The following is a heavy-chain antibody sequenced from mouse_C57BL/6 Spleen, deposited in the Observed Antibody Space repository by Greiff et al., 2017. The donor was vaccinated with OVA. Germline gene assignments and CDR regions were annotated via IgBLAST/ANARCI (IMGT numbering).Heavy chain of an antibody. CDR3: ARWLPLDY. J-gene: IGHJ2*01. V-gene: IGHV1-7*01. D-gene: IGHD2-2*01. CDR1: GYTFTSYW. Sequence: VQLQQSGAELAKPGASVKLSCKASGYTFTSYWMHWVKQRPGQGLEWIGYINPSSGYTKYNQKFKDKATLTADKSSSTAYMQLSSLTDADSAVYDCARWLPLDYWGQGTTLTVSS. CDR2: INPSSGYT.